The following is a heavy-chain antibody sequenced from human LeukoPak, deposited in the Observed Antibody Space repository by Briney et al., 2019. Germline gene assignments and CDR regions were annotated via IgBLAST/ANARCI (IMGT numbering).Heavy chain of an antibody. J-gene: IGHJ6*03. CDR1: GFTFSSYA. D-gene: IGHD6-6*01. CDR2: ISGSGGST. Sequence: PGGSLRLSCAASGFTFSSYAMSWVRQAPGKGLEWVSAISGSGGSTYYADSVKGRFTISRDNSKNTMYLQMHSLRPEDTAMYYCARGGEMPARRPDYYYYMDVWGKGTTVTVSS. CDR3: ARGGEMPARRPDYYYYMDV. V-gene: IGHV3-23*01.